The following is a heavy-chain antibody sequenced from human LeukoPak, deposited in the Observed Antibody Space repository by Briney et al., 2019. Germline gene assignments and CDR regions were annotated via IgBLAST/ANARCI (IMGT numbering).Heavy chain of an antibody. D-gene: IGHD6-13*01. CDR2: IYHSGST. CDR1: GGSISSYY. V-gene: IGHV4-38-2*02. CDR3: ARDPSSSDGD. J-gene: IGHJ4*02. Sequence: SETLSLTCTVSGGSISSYYWSWIRQPPGKGLEWIGSIYHSGSTYYNPSLKSRVTISVDTSKNQFSLKLSSVTAADTAVYYCARDPSSSDGDWGQGTLVTVSS.